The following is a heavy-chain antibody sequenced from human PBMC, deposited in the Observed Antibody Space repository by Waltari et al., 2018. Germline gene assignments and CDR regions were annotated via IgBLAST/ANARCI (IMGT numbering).Heavy chain of an antibody. J-gene: IGHJ6*03. D-gene: IGHD6-6*01. CDR3: ARRGQIAARSNYYYYYMDV. Sequence: QVQLVQSGAEVKKPGASVKVSCKASGYTFTSHDINWVRQATGQGLAWMGWMNPNSGNTGYAQKFQGRVTMTRNTSISTAYMELSSLRSEDTAVYYCARRGQIAARSNYYYYYMDVWGKGTTVTVSS. CDR2: MNPNSGNT. CDR1: GYTFTSHD. V-gene: IGHV1-8*01.